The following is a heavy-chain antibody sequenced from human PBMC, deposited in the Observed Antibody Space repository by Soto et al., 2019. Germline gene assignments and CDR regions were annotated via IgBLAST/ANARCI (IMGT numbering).Heavy chain of an antibody. D-gene: IGHD1-26*01. V-gene: IGHV2-5*02. CDR2: IYWDDDK. CDR1: GFSFTTSGVA. CDR3: AHRPPLSYYTYSFDY. J-gene: IGHJ4*02. Sequence: SGPTLVNPTQTLTLTCTFSGFSFTTSGVAVGWIRQPPGKALEWLALIYWDDDKRYSPSLKSRLTITKDTSRNQVVLTVTNMDPVDTSRYYCAHRPPLSYYTYSFDYWGPATLVTVSS.